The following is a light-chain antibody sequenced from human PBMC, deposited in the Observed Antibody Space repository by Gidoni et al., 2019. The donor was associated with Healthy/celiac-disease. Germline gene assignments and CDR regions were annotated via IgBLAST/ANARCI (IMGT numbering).Light chain of an antibody. CDR1: QSLLHSNGYNY. CDR3: MQALQTRT. CDR2: LGS. V-gene: IGKV2-28*01. J-gene: IGKJ1*01. Sequence: DIVMTQSPLSLPVTPGAPASITCRSSQSLLHSNGYNYLDWYLQKPGQSPQLLIYLGSNRASGVPDRFSGSGSGTDFTLKISRVEAEDVGVYYCMQALQTRTFGQXTKVEIK.